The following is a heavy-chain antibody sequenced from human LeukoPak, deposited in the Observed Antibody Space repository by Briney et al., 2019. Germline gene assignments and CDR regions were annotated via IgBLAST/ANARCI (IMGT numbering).Heavy chain of an antibody. CDR1: GYTFTTDY. D-gene: IGHD3-10*01. V-gene: IGHV1-46*01. Sequence: ASVKVSCKASGYTFTTDYIHWVRQAPGQGLEWMGIINPIGGSTTYAQKFQGRVIMTGDTSTSTVYMELRSLRSEDTAVYYCARARGSGSYYGHDYYYYYYMDVWGQGTTVTVSS. CDR3: ARARGSGSYYGHDYYYYYYMDV. J-gene: IGHJ6*03. CDR2: INPIGGST.